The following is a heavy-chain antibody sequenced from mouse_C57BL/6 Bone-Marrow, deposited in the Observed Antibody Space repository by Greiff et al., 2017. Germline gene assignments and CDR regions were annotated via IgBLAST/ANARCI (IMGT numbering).Heavy chain of an antibody. J-gene: IGHJ1*03. CDR3: ARDDGYKTWYFDV. CDR1: GYTFTDYY. Sequence: VQLQQSGPELVKPGASVKISCKASGYTFTDYYMNWVKQSHGKSLEWIGDINPNNGGTSYNQKFKGKATLTVDKSSSTAYMELRSLTSEDSAVYYCARDDGYKTWYFDVWGTGTTVTVSS. D-gene: IGHD2-3*01. V-gene: IGHV1-26*01. CDR2: INPNNGGT.